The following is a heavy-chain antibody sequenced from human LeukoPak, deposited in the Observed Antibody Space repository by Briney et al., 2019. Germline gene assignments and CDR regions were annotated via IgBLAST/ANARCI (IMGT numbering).Heavy chain of an antibody. CDR3: ARVRGLTPDY. CDR1: GGSISSSGYY. D-gene: IGHD3-16*01. Sequence: SQTLSLTCTVSGGSISSSGYYWSWIRQHPGKGLEWIGYIYYSGSTYYNPSLKSRVTISVDTSKNQFSLKLSSVTAADTAVYYCARVRGLTPDYWGQGTLVTVSS. J-gene: IGHJ4*02. V-gene: IGHV4-31*03. CDR2: IYYSGST.